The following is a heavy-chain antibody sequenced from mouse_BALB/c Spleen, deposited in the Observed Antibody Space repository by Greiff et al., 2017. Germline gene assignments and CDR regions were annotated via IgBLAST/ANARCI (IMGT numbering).Heavy chain of an antibody. CDR1: GYSFTGYY. CDR3: SSDPITTGDDIDY. J-gene: IGHJ2*01. V-gene: IGHV1-26*01. Sequence: EVQLQQSGPDLVKPGASVKISCKASGYSFTGYYMHWVKQSHGKSLEWIGRVNPNNGGTGYNQKFKSKATVTVDNSSSTAYMELRSLTSEDSAVYYCSSDPITTGDDIDYWGQGTTLTVSS. D-gene: IGHD1-1*01. CDR2: VNPNNGGT.